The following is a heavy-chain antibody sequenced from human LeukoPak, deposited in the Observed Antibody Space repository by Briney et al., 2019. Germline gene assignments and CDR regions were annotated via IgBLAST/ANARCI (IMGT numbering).Heavy chain of an antibody. CDR1: GFTFSSYT. Sequence: PGGSLTLSCVVSGFTFSSYTMNWVRQAPGRGLEWVSSISSSGSYMFYADSVKGRFTISRDNAKNSLYLQMNSLRAEDTAVYYCAREWGPAAMAHTLNWGQGTLVTVSS. J-gene: IGHJ4*02. CDR3: AREWGPAAMAHTLN. CDR2: ISSSGSYM. V-gene: IGHV3-21*01. D-gene: IGHD2-2*01.